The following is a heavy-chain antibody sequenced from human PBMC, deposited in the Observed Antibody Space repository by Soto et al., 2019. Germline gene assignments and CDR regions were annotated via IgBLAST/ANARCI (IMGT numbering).Heavy chain of an antibody. J-gene: IGHJ3*01. Sequence: PSETLSLTCTLSGVSITSGAYYWTWVRQHPGKGLEWIGYIYYNGNTYFSPSLKRRLTISIDTSKNQFSQKMSSVTAADTAMYYCARARLRAVYAFDFWGQGTMVAVSS. CDR3: ARARLRAVYAFDF. CDR1: GVSITSGAYY. V-gene: IGHV4-31*03. CDR2: IYYNGNT. D-gene: IGHD4-17*01.